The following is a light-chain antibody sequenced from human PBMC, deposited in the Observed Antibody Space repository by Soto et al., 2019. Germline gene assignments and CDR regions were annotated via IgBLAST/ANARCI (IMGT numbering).Light chain of an antibody. CDR1: SSDVGGYNY. Sequence: QSALTQPASVSGSPGQSITISCTGTSSDVGGYNYVSWYQQNPGKAPKLVIYEVSNRPSGVSNRFSGSKSGNTASLTISGLQAEDEADYYCSSYTSSSTRGVVFGGGTKLTVL. CDR3: SSYTSSSTRGVV. J-gene: IGLJ2*01. V-gene: IGLV2-14*01. CDR2: EVS.